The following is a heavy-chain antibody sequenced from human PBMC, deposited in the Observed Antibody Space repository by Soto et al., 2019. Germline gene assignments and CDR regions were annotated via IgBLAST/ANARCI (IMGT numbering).Heavy chain of an antibody. CDR2: FDPEDGET. J-gene: IGHJ3*02. Sequence: ASVKVSCKVSGYTLTELSMHWVRQAPGKGLEWMGGFDPEDGETIYAQKFQGRVTMTEDTSTDTAYMELSSLRSEDTAVYYCATDRDRSSTSCYGGGSDAFDIWGQGTMVTVSS. CDR1: GYTLTELS. V-gene: IGHV1-24*01. D-gene: IGHD2-2*01. CDR3: ATDRDRSSTSCYGGGSDAFDI.